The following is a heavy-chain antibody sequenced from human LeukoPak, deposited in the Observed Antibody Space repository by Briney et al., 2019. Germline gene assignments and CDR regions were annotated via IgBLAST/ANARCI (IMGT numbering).Heavy chain of an antibody. CDR1: GGTFSSYA. Sequence: SVKVSCKASGGTFSSYAISWVRQAPGQGLEWMGGIIPIFGTANYALKFQGRVTITADESTSTAYMELSSLRSEDTAVYYCARDAYCSGGSCFHNWFDPWGQGTLVTVSS. CDR2: IIPIFGTA. CDR3: ARDAYCSGGSCFHNWFDP. J-gene: IGHJ5*02. D-gene: IGHD2-15*01. V-gene: IGHV1-69*13.